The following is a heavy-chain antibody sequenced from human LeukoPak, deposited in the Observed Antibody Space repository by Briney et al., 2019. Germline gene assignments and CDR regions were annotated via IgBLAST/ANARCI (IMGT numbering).Heavy chain of an antibody. V-gene: IGHV3-73*01. CDR1: GFTFNGSA. J-gene: IGHJ4*02. CDR2: IRSKAHRYAT. Sequence: GGSLKLSCATSGFTFNGSALHWVRQASGQGLEWVGRIRSKAHRYATAYAASVKGRFTVSRDDSKNMAHLRMNSLKTEDTAIYYCTRRHYGDYVVDNWGQGTLVTVSS. D-gene: IGHD4-17*01. CDR3: TRRHYGDYVVDN.